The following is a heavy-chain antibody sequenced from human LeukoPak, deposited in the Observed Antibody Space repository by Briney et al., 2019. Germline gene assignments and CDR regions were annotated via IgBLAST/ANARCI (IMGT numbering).Heavy chain of an antibody. Sequence: RTSETLSLTCTVSGGSVGSAGYYWSWIRQPPGGGLEWIGYIYYIRNTNYSPSLKSRVTMSLDPSKNQFSLKLNSVTAADTAVYYCARTQSQSGSYRYYFGYWGQGTLVTVSS. CDR3: ARTQSQSGSYRYYFGY. CDR1: GGSVGSAGYY. CDR2: IYYIRNT. V-gene: IGHV4-61*08. J-gene: IGHJ4*02. D-gene: IGHD1-26*01.